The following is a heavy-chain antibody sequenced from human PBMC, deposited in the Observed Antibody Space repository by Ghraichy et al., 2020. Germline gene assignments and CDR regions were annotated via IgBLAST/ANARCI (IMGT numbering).Heavy chain of an antibody. CDR2: INHSGST. CDR3: ARGPYRDKYFDY. Sequence: SETLSLTCAVYGGSFSGYYWSWIRQPPGKGLEWIGEINHSGSTNYNPSLKSRVTISVDTSKNQFSLKLSSVTAADTAVYYCARGPYRDKYFDYWGQGTLVTVSS. CDR1: GGSFSGYY. V-gene: IGHV4-34*01. D-gene: IGHD2-15*01. J-gene: IGHJ4*02.